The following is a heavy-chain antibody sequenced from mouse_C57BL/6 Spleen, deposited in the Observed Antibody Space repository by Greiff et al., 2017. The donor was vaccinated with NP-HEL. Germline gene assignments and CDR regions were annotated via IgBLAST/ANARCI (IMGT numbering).Heavy chain of an antibody. D-gene: IGHD2-1*01. CDR2: IDPENGDT. Sequence: VQLKQSGAELVRPGASVKLSCTASGFNIKDDYMHWVKQRPEQGLEWIGWIDPENGDTEYASKFQGKATITADTSSNTAYLQLSSLTSEDTAVYYCTTYGNYEVWFAYWGQGTLVTVSA. J-gene: IGHJ3*01. V-gene: IGHV14-4*01. CDR1: GFNIKDDY. CDR3: TTYGNYEVWFAY.